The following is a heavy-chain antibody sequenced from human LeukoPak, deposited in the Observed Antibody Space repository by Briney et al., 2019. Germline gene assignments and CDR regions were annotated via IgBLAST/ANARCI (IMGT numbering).Heavy chain of an antibody. CDR1: GFTFSNYW. V-gene: IGHV3-7*01. CDR3: AGGGGY. J-gene: IGHJ4*02. CDR2: IKKDGSEK. Sequence: PGGSLRLSCAASGFTFSNYWMTWVRQAPGKGLEWVANIKKDGSEKNYVDSVKGRFTISRDNAKNSLYLQMNSLRAEDTAVYYCAGGGGYWGQGTLVTVSS.